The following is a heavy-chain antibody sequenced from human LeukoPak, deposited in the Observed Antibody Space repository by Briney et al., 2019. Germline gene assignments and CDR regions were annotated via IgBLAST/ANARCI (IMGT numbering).Heavy chain of an antibody. D-gene: IGHD1-1*01. CDR2: IYTSGST. Sequence: PSETLSLTCTVSGGSISSYYWSWIRQPPGKGLEWIGRIYTSGSTNYNPSLKSRVTMSVDTSKNQFSLKLSSVTAADTAVYYCTRVPYNWNDVGWFDPWGQGTLVTVSS. CDR3: TRVPYNWNDVGWFDP. CDR1: GGSISSYY. V-gene: IGHV4-4*07. J-gene: IGHJ5*02.